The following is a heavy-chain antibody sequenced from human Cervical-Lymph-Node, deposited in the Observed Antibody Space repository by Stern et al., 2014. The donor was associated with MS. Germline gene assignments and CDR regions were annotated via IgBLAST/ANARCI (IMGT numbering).Heavy chain of an antibody. CDR2: IIPIFGTA. CDR3: SSGYDWGSTSFDY. CDR1: GGTFSSYA. Sequence: QVQLGQSGAEAKKPRSSVKVSCKASGGTFSSYAISWVRQAPGQGLEWMGGIIPIFGTANYAQKFQGRVTITADESTSTAYMELSSLRSEDTAVYYCSSGYDWGSTSFDYWGQGTLVTVSS. D-gene: IGHD5-12*01. J-gene: IGHJ4*02. V-gene: IGHV1-69*01.